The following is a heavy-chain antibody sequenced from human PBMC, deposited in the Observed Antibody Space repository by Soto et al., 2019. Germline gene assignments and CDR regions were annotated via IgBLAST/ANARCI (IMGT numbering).Heavy chain of an antibody. CDR2: ISAYNGNT. V-gene: IGHV1-18*01. Sequence: ASVKVSCKASGYTFTSYGISCVRQAPGQGLEWMGWISAYNGNTNYAQKLQGRVTMTTDTSTSTAYMELRSLRSDDTAVYYCARAGYSSGWYVEYYYYGMDVWGQGTTVTVSS. CDR1: GYTFTSYG. CDR3: ARAGYSSGWYVEYYYYGMDV. J-gene: IGHJ6*02. D-gene: IGHD6-19*01.